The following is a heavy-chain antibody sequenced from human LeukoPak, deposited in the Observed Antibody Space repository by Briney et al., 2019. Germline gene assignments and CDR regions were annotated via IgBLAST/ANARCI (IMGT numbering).Heavy chain of an antibody. Sequence: SETLSLTCTVSGGSISSYYWSWIRQPPGKGLEWIGYIYYSGSTNYNPSLKSRVTISVDTSKNQFSLKLSSVTAADTAVYYCASSGYSYGFGYYHYYGMDVWGQGTTVTVSS. J-gene: IGHJ6*02. CDR3: ASSGYSYGFGYYHYYGMDV. CDR1: GGSISSYY. D-gene: IGHD5-18*01. CDR2: IYYSGST. V-gene: IGHV4-59*01.